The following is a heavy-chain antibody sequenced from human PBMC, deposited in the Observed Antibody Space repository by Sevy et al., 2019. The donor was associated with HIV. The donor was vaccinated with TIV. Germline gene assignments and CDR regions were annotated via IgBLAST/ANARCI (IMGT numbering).Heavy chain of an antibody. CDR1: GFTFSSYS. D-gene: IGHD1-26*01. J-gene: IGHJ3*02. Sequence: GGSLRLSCAASGFTFSSYSMNWVRQAPGKGLEWVSSISSSSSYIYYADSVKGRFTISGDNAKNSLYLQMNSLRAEDTAVYYCARDPLGGSGSSDDAFDIWGQGTMVTVSS. CDR2: ISSSSSYI. CDR3: ARDPLGGSGSSDDAFDI. V-gene: IGHV3-21*01.